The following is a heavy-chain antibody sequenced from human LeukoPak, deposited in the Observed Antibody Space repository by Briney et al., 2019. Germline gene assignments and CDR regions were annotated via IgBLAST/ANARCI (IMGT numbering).Heavy chain of an antibody. J-gene: IGHJ4*01. CDR1: GSSINNNF. CDR3: ARHRDYYDT. CDR2: IYSSGSA. Sequence: SETLSLTCTVSGSSINNNFWTWIPQPPGKGLEWIGYIYSSGSANYNPSIKSRVIISGDTSKNQISLKLTSVTAADTAVYFCARHRDYYDTWGRGTLVTVSS. D-gene: IGHD3-22*01. V-gene: IGHV4-59*08.